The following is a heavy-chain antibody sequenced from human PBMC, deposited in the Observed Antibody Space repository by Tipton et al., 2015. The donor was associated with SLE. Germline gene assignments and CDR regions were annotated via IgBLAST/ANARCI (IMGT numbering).Heavy chain of an antibody. D-gene: IGHD3-10*01. J-gene: IGHJ6*03. Sequence: LRLSCAVYGGSFSGYYWSWIRQPPGKGLEWIGEINRSGSTNYNPSLKSRVTISVDTSKNQFSLKLTSVTAAGTAVYYCARVLFSIVAIPGTIYYYSYMDVWDKGTTVTVSS. CDR3: ARVLFSIVAIPGTIYYYSYMDV. V-gene: IGHV4-34*01. CDR1: GGSFSGYY. CDR2: INRSGST.